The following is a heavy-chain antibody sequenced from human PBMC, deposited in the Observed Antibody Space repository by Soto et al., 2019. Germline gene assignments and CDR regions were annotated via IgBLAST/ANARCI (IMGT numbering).Heavy chain of an antibody. D-gene: IGHD2-2*01. CDR3: ARPKHGASNSFDY. Sequence: QVQLVQSGAEVKKPGASVKVSCKASGYTFTSYGISWVRQAPGQGLEWMGWIGAYNGHTHDAQQLQGRVTMTTGTSTITAYMELRSLRSDATAVYYCARPKHGASNSFDYWGHGYLVTFSS. CDR2: IGAYNGHT. V-gene: IGHV1-18*01. J-gene: IGHJ4*01. CDR1: GYTFTSYG.